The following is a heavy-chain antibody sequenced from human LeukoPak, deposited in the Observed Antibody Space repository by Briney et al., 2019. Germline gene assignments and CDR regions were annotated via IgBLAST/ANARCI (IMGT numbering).Heavy chain of an antibody. CDR2: VHLDGRT. CDR3: TGEGCFCRPLDY. J-gene: IGHJ4*02. Sequence: SETLSLTCGVSRGSVTSPNWWTLVRQPPGKGLEWIGEVHLDGRTNYNPSLKSRLTMSVDLSENHVSLKLTSVTAADTAVYYCTGEGCFCRPLDYSGQGTLVTVSS. V-gene: IGHV4-4*02. CDR1: RGSVTSPNW. D-gene: IGHD3-3*01.